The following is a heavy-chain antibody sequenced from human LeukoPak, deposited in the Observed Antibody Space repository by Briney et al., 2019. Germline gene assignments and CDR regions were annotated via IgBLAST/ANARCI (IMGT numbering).Heavy chain of an antibody. J-gene: IGHJ4*02. CDR2: IYHSGNT. D-gene: IGHD6-19*01. V-gene: IGHV4-4*02. Sequence: SGTLSLTCAVSGGSISSNNWWSWVRQPPGRGLEWIGEIYHSGNTKYNPSLKSRVTISVDKSNNQFSLKLSSVTAADTAVYYCASLAVAGLSEGYWGQGTLVIVSS. CDR3: ASLAVAGLSEGY. CDR1: GGSISSNNW.